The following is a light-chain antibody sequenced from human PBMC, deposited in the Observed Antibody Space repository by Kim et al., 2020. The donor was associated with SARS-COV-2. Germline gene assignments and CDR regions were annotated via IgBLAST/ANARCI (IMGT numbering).Light chain of an antibody. CDR3: QQSYSTPFT. J-gene: IGKJ3*01. CDR2: AAS. Sequence: DIQMTQSPSSLSASVGDRVTITCRTTQSISSHLNWYQQKPGRAPKLLISAASTLQGGVPSRFTGSGSETDFTLTICSLQPEDFATYFCQQSYSTPFTFGPGTKVDIK. CDR1: QSISSH. V-gene: IGKV1-39*01.